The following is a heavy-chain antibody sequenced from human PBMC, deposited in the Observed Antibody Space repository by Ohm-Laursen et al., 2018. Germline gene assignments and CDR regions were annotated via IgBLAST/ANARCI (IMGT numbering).Heavy chain of an antibody. CDR1: GFTFSSYW. J-gene: IGHJ4*02. D-gene: IGHD4-17*01. CDR3: ARDPHYGDYGRYFDY. V-gene: IGHV3-74*01. CDR2: INSDGSST. Sequence: SLRLSCAASGFTFSSYWMHWVRQAPGKGLVWVSRINSDGSSTSYADSVKGRFTISRDNAKNTLYLQMNSLRAEDTAVYYCARDPHYGDYGRYFDYWGQGTLVTVSS.